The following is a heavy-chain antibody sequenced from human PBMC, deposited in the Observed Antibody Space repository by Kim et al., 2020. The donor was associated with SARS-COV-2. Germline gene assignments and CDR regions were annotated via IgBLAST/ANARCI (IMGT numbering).Heavy chain of an antibody. V-gene: IGHV1-69*01. D-gene: IGHD2-2*02. CDR3: ANSEGFSYTNWFDP. J-gene: IGHJ5*02. Sequence: AKKFQGRVTSTADASTSTAYMELSSLRSDDTAVYYCANSEGFSYTNWFDPWGQGTLVTVSS.